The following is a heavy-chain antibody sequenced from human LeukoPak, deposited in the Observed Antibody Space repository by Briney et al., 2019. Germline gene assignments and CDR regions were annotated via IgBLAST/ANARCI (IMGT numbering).Heavy chain of an antibody. Sequence: PETLSLTCTVSGGSISSYYWSWIRQPPGKGLEWIGYIYYSGSTNYNPSLKSRVTISVDTSKNQFSLKLSSVTAADTAVYYCARDKGSSWYIFDYWGQGTLVTVSS. CDR1: GGSISSYY. V-gene: IGHV4-59*01. CDR3: ARDKGSSWYIFDY. D-gene: IGHD6-13*01. J-gene: IGHJ4*02. CDR2: IYYSGST.